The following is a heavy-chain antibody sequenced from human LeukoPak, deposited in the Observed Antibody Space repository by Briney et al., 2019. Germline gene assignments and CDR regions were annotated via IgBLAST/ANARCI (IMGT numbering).Heavy chain of an antibody. D-gene: IGHD6-6*01. CDR2: RSIYNGNT. CDR3: GRGGPFPSGSSSREYYLDY. V-gene: IGHV1-18*01. Sequence: ASVKVSCKASGYDFINYGISWLRQAPGQGLEWMGWRSIYNGNTNYKLQGRVTMTIDTSTSTAYMEVRSLGSDDTAVYYCGRGGPFPSGSSSREYYLDYWGQGTLVIVSS. CDR1: GYDFINYG. J-gene: IGHJ4*02.